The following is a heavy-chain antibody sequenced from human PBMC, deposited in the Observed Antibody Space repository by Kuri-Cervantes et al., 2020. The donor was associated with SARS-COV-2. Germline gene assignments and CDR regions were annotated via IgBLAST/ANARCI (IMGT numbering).Heavy chain of an antibody. D-gene: IGHD6-6*01. J-gene: IGHJ6*02. CDR1: GGSFSSYY. CDR3: ARVGVYSSSSEVEYYYYGMDV. CDR2: IYYSGST. Sequence: SETLSLTCTASGGSFSSYYWSWIRQPPGKGLEWVGYIYYSGSTNNNPSHKSRDTISVDTSKNQFSLKLSSVTAADTAVYYCARVGVYSSSSEVEYYYYGMDVWGQGTTVTVSS. V-gene: IGHV4-59*12.